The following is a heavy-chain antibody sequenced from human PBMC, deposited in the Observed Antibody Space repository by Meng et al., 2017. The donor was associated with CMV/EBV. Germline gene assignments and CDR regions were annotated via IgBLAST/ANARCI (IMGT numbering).Heavy chain of an antibody. CDR3: ANRWFSYDSSGYPLPYYYYGMDV. J-gene: IGHJ6*02. CDR1: GFTFSSYE. Sequence: GGSLRLSCAASGFTFSSYEMNWVRQAPGKGLEWVSYISSSGSTIYYADSVKGRFTISRDNAKNSLYLQMNSLRAEDTAVYYCANRWFSYDSSGYPLPYYYYGMDVWGQGTTVTVSS. V-gene: IGHV3-48*03. D-gene: IGHD3-22*01. CDR2: ISSSGSTI.